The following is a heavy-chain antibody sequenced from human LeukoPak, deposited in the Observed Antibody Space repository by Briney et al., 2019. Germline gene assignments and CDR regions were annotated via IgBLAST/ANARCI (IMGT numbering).Heavy chain of an antibody. J-gene: IGHJ4*02. CDR2: IFSDGST. CDR3: ARRRSRNYFAY. V-gene: IGHV4-39*01. Sequence: SETLSLTCTVSGDSISSPSYYWGWIRQPPGKGLEWIGSIFSDGSTYYSPSLKSRVTISVDVSDNQVSLKLSSVTPADTAVYYCARRRSRNYFAYWGPGTLATVSS. CDR1: GDSISSPSYY. D-gene: IGHD2-2*01.